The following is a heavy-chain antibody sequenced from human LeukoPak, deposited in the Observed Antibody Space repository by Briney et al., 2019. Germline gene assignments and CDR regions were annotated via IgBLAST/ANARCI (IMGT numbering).Heavy chain of an antibody. CDR1: GGSISSHY. D-gene: IGHD3-9*01. V-gene: IGHV4-59*11. J-gene: IGHJ4*02. CDR3: ARDSDISGLDY. Sequence: PSETLSLTCTVSGGSISSHYWSWIRQPPGKGLEWIGYIYYSGSTNYNPSLKSRVTISVDTSKNQFSLKLSSVTAADTAVYYCARDSDISGLDYWGQGTLVTVSS. CDR2: IYYSGST.